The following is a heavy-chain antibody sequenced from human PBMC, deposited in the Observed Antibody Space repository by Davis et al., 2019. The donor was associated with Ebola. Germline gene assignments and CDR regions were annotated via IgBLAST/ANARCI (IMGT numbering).Heavy chain of an antibody. CDR3: ARAQFPTTSDH. Sequence: ASVKVSCKVSGYTLAELSIHWVRQAPGKGLEWMGSFDPEDGEAIYAQKFQGRVTITADKSTSTAYMELSSLRSEDTAVYYCARAQFPTTSDHWGQGTLVTVSS. D-gene: IGHD1-1*01. J-gene: IGHJ4*02. CDR1: GYTLAELS. V-gene: IGHV1-24*01. CDR2: FDPEDGEA.